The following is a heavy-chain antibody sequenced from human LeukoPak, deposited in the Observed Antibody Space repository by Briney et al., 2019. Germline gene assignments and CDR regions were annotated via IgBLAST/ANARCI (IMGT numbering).Heavy chain of an antibody. V-gene: IGHV4-39*07. CDR1: GGSISSSSYY. CDR2: IYYSGST. Sequence: SETLSLTCTVSGGSISSSSYYWGWIRQPPGKGLEWIGYIYYSGSTNYNPSLKSRVTISVDTSKNQFSLRLSSVTAADTAVYYCARGLLYSYGSVSRGALVRPLFDYWGQGTLVTVSS. J-gene: IGHJ4*02. D-gene: IGHD3-10*01. CDR3: ARGLLYSYGSVSRGALVRPLFDY.